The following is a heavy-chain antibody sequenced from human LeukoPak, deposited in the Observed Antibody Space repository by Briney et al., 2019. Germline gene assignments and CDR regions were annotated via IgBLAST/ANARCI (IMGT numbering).Heavy chain of an antibody. Sequence: GGSLRLSCAASGCTFSNYGMPWVRQAPGKGLEWVAVIWYDGTNKYYADSVKGRFTISRDNSKNTMYLQMDSLRAEDTALYYCARETTYAYDFWGQGTLVTVSS. J-gene: IGHJ4*02. CDR1: GCTFSNYG. CDR2: IWYDGTNK. D-gene: IGHD1-14*01. V-gene: IGHV3-33*01. CDR3: ARETTYAYDF.